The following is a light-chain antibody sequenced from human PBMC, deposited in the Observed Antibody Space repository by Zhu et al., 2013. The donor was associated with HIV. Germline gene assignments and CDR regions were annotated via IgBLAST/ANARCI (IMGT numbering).Light chain of an antibody. Sequence: EIVLTQSPGTLSLSPGETATLSCRASQSVSNYLAWYQQKPGQAPRLLIYGASSRATGIPDRFSGSGSGADFTLTVSRLEPEDFAVYYCQQCGTSPQTFGQGTKVEI. CDR1: QSVSNY. J-gene: IGKJ1*01. CDR3: QQCGTSPQT. V-gene: IGKV3-20*01. CDR2: GAS.